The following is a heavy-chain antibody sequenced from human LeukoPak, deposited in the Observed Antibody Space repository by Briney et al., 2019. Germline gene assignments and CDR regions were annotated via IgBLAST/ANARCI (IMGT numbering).Heavy chain of an antibody. D-gene: IGHD4-17*01. CDR2: FDPEDGET. V-gene: IGHV1-24*01. Sequence: GASVKVSCKVSGYTLTELSIHWVRQAPGKGLEWMGGFDPEDGETIYAQKFQGRVTMTRNTSISTAHMELSSLRSEDTAVYYCARGFMGTVTPHWGQGTLVTVSS. CDR3: ARGFMGTVTPH. CDR1: GYTLTELS. J-gene: IGHJ4*02.